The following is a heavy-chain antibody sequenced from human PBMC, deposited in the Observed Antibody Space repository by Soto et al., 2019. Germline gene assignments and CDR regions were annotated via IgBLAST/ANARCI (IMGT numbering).Heavy chain of an antibody. D-gene: IGHD5-12*01. Sequence: QVQLQESGPGLVKPSETLSLTCTVSGGSVSRGSHYWTWLRQPPGKGLEWIGYIYYSESTNYNPSLKIRVTRAVDTSKNQFSLRLRSVTAADTAVYYCASRDSGDAGRLGYWGQGTLVTVSS. CDR1: GGSVSRGSHY. J-gene: IGHJ4*02. CDR2: IYYSEST. CDR3: ASRDSGDAGRLGY. V-gene: IGHV4-61*01.